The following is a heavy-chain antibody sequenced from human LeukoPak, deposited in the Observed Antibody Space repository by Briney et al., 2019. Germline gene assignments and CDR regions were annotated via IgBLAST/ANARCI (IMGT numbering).Heavy chain of an antibody. CDR3: ARDMSITTVRGVIILDAFDI. D-gene: IGHD3-10*01. J-gene: IGHJ3*02. V-gene: IGHV3-7*03. CDR2: IKQDGSEK. Sequence: PGGSLRLSCAASGFTFGNYWMTWVRQAPGKGLECLANIKQDGSEKYFLDSVKGRFTISRDNAKNSLYLQMNSLRAEDTAVYYCARDMSITTVRGVIILDAFDIWGQGTMVTVSS. CDR1: GFTFGNYW.